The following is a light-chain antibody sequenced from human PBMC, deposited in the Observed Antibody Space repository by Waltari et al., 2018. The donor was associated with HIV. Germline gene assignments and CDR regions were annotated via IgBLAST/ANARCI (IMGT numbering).Light chain of an antibody. CDR2: EVS. Sequence: QSALTQPASVSGSPGQSITISCTGTSSDVGGYNYVSWYQQHPGKAPKLMIYEVSKRPSGVSNRFSGSKSGNTASLTISGLQAEYEADYYCSSYTSSSTVFGGGTKLTVL. CDR3: SSYTSSSTV. V-gene: IGLV2-14*01. CDR1: SSDVGGYNY. J-gene: IGLJ2*01.